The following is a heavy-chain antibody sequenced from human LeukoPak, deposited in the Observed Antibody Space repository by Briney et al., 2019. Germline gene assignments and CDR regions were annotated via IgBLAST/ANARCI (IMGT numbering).Heavy chain of an antibody. D-gene: IGHD3-3*02. CDR3: ARVPSNSGFWFDP. CDR1: GGSISSYY. CDR2: IYYSGTT. J-gene: IGHJ5*02. V-gene: IGHV4-59*01. Sequence: PSETLSLTCTVSGGSISSYYWSWIRQPPGKGLEWIGYIYYSGTTNYNPSLKSRVTISIDTSRNQFSLKLNSVTAADTAVYYCARVPSNSGFWFDPWGQGTLVTVSS.